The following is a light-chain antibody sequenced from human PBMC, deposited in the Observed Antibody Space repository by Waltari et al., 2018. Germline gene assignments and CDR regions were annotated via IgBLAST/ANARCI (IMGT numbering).Light chain of an antibody. Sequence: QSALTQPPSASGSPGQSVTISCTGTTSDVGGYNYVSWYQQHPRKAPKLIISEVTKRPSGVPDRFSGSKSGNTASLTVSGLQAEDEADYYCSSYAHSNTVVFGGGTRLTVL. J-gene: IGLJ2*01. CDR3: SSYAHSNTVV. V-gene: IGLV2-8*01. CDR2: EVT. CDR1: TSDVGGYNY.